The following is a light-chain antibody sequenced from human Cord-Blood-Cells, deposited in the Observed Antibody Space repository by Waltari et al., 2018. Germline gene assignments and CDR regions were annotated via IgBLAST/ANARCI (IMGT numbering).Light chain of an antibody. J-gene: IGLJ1*01. CDR1: SSDVGGYNY. Sequence: QSALTQPPSASGSPGQSVTISCTGTSSDVGGYNYDPRYQQHPGKAPKLMIYEVSKRPSGVPDRFSGSKSGNTASLTVSGLQAEDEADYYCSSYAGSNNYVFGTGTKVTVL. V-gene: IGLV2-8*01. CDR2: EVS. CDR3: SSYAGSNNYV.